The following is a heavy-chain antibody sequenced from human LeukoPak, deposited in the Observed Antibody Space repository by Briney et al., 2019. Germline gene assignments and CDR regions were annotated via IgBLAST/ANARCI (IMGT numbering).Heavy chain of an antibody. CDR1: GLPIADYA. J-gene: IGHJ4*02. CDR3: AKEADYYDSSGYYDY. Sequence: GGSLRLSCVASGLPIADYAMHWVRQAPGKGLEWVSLISGDGGSTYYADSVKGRFTISRDNSKNSLYLQMNSLRTEDTALYYCAKEADYYDSSGYYDYWSQGTLVTVSS. CDR2: ISGDGGST. D-gene: IGHD3-22*01. V-gene: IGHV3-43*02.